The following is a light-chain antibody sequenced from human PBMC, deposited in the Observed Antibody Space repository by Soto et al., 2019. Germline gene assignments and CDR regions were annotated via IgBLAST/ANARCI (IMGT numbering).Light chain of an antibody. CDR1: QSVSSN. V-gene: IGKV3-15*01. J-gene: IGKJ1*01. Sequence: EIVVTQSTAAVSVSPLESSTLFCRASQSVSSNLAWYQHKAGQAPRPLIYVASTRATGVPDRFSGSGSGTEFSLTISSLQSEDFAVYYCQQFNNRPPWTFGQGTKGDIK. CDR2: VAS. CDR3: QQFNNRPPWT.